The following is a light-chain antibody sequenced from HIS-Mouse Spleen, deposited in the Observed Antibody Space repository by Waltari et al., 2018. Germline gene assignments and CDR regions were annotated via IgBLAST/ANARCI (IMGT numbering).Light chain of an antibody. V-gene: IGLV3-10*01. Sequence: SYELTQPPSVSVSPGQTARITCSGDALPKKYAYWYQQKSGQAPVLVIYEDSNRPSGIPGRFSGSSSGTMATLTISVAQVEDEADYYCYSTDSSGNHRVFGRGTKLTVL. CDR2: EDS. CDR1: ALPKKY. J-gene: IGLJ2*01. CDR3: YSTDSSGNHRV.